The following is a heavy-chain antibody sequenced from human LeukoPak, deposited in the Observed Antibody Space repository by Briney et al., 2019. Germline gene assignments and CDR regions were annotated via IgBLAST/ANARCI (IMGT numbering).Heavy chain of an antibody. V-gene: IGHV1-69*13. CDR3: ARTLFTICGVVTDYYYYGMDV. CDR1: GGTFSSYA. D-gene: IGHD3-3*01. CDR2: INPIFGTA. Sequence: ASVKVSCKASGGTFSSYAISWVSQAAGQGLEWMGGINPIFGTANYAQKLQGRVTITADESTSTAYLELSSLRSEDTAVYYCARTLFTICGVVTDYYYYGMDVWGQGTTVTVSS. J-gene: IGHJ6*02.